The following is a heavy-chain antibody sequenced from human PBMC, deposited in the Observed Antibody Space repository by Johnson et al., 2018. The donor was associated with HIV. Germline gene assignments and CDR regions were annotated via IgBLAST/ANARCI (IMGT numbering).Heavy chain of an antibody. Sequence: VQLVESGGGLVQTGRPLRLSCTTSGFIFGDYAMSWVRQAPGKGLEWVGRIKSKTDGGTADYPAPMKGRFTISRDDSKNTLYLQMNTLKTEDTAVYYCTTLSLITMIVVVIDAFDIWGQGTMVTVSS. D-gene: IGHD3-22*01. CDR2: IKSKTDGGTA. CDR3: TTLSLITMIVVVIDAFDI. V-gene: IGHV3-15*01. J-gene: IGHJ3*02. CDR1: GFIFGDYA.